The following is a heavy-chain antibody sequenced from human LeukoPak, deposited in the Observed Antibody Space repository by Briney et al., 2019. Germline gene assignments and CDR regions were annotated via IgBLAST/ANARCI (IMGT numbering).Heavy chain of an antibody. CDR1: GFTFSSYG. D-gene: IGHD1-7*01. Sequence: GGSLRLSCAASGFTFSSYGMSWVRQAPGKGLEWVSAISGSGGRTYYADSVKGRFTISRDNSKNTLYLQMNSLRAEDTAVYYCAVSFYYYYMDVWGKGTTVTVSS. CDR3: AVSFYYYYMDV. V-gene: IGHV3-23*01. CDR2: ISGSGGRT. J-gene: IGHJ6*03.